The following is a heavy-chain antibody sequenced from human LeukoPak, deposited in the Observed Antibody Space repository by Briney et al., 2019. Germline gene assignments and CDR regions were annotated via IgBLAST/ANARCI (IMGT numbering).Heavy chain of an antibody. CDR2: INPNSGGT. V-gene: IGHV1-2*04. Sequence: ASVKVSCKASGYTFTVYYMHWVRQAPGQGLEWMGWINPNSGGTNYAQKFQGWVTMTRDTSISTAYMELSRLRSDDTAVYYCARVTRGAAAGQDAFDIWGQGTMVTVSS. CDR3: ARVTRGAAAGQDAFDI. J-gene: IGHJ3*02. CDR1: GYTFTVYY. D-gene: IGHD6-13*01.